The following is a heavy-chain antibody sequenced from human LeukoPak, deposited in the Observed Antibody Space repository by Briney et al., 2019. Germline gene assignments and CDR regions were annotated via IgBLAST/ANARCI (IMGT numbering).Heavy chain of an antibody. V-gene: IGHV4-34*01. Sequence: SETLSLTCAVYGGSFSGYYWSRIRQPPGKGLEWIGEINHSGSTSYNPSLKSRVTISVDTSKNQFSLKLSSVTAADTAVYYCAREGIAATLDYWGQGTLVTVSS. CDR3: AREGIAATLDY. D-gene: IGHD6-13*01. CDR1: GGSFSGYY. CDR2: INHSGST. J-gene: IGHJ4*02.